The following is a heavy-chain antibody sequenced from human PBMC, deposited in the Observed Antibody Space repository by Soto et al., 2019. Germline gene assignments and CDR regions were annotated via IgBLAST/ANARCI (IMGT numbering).Heavy chain of an antibody. V-gene: IGHV4-39*01. D-gene: IGHD2-15*01. CDR1: GGSISSSSYY. CDR2: IYYSGST. CDR3: ARQGYCSGGSCYSHYYYYYGMDV. Sequence: SETLSLTCTVSGGSISSSSYYWGWIRQPPGKGLEWIGSIYYSGSTYYNPSLKSRVTISVDTSKNQFSLKLSSVTAADTAVYYCARQGYCSGGSCYSHYYYYYGMDVWGQGTTVTVSS. J-gene: IGHJ6*02.